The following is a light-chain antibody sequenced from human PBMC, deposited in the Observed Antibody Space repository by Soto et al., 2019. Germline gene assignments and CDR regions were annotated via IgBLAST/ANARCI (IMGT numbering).Light chain of an antibody. CDR1: ESVSDNY. Sequence: EIVLTQSPGPLSLSPGERATLSCRASESVSDNYLAWYQQRSGQAPRLVIYGASSRASAVPDRFSGSGSGADFTLAISRLEPEDVAVDYGQQYGSSPLTFGGGTKVEIK. CDR2: GAS. CDR3: QQYGSSPLT. V-gene: IGKV3-20*01. J-gene: IGKJ4*01.